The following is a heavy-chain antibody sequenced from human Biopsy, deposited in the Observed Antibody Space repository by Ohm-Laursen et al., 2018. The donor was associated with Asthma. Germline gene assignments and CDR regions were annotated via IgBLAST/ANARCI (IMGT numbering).Heavy chain of an antibody. CDR1: GFTFGDYW. V-gene: IGHV3-7*01. Sequence: GSLRLSCAAFGFTFGDYWMNWVRQVPGKGLEWVTNIKHDGTEKNHVDSLKGRFTISRDSAKNSLFLQMNSLRAEDTAVYYCARTFHFWSPYHAEHYQLWGQGTLVTVSS. D-gene: IGHD3-3*02. CDR3: ARTFHFWSPYHAEHYQL. CDR2: IKHDGTEK. J-gene: IGHJ1*01.